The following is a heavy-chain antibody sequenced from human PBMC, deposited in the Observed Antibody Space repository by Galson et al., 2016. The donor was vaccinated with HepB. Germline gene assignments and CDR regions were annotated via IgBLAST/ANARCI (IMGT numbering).Heavy chain of an antibody. D-gene: IGHD2/OR15-2a*01. J-gene: IGHJ3*02. Sequence: SETLSLTCTVSGGSISTFYWTWIRQPPGKGLQWIGYIYHSVGTHYNPSLKSRVSMSVDTSKNQFSPTLSSVTAADTAVYYCARGNSDAFDIWGQGTMVSVSS. CDR3: ARGNSDAFDI. CDR2: IYHSVGT. CDR1: GGSISTFY. V-gene: IGHV4-59*01.